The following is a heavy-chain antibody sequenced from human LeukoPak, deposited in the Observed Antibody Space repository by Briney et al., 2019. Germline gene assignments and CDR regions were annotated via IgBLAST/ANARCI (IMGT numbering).Heavy chain of an antibody. Sequence: PSETLSLTCIVSGASVSGKFWSWIRHSPGNGLEWIGLIYYSGSTKFNPSLKSRVAMSVDPSNNQFSLSLNSVTTADTAVYFCGGGGDGLPEYGGRGPQVIVSS. CDR1: GASVSGKF. J-gene: IGHJ4*01. CDR2: IYYSGST. CDR3: GGGGDGLPEY. D-gene: IGHD3-10*01. V-gene: IGHV4-59*02.